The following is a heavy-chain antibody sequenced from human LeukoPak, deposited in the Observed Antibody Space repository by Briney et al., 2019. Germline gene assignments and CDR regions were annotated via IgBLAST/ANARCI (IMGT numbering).Heavy chain of an antibody. CDR1: GGSISSYY. V-gene: IGHV4-59*01. CDR3: ARAAVWQQLVL. Sequence: SETLSLTCTVSGGSISSYYWSWIRQPPGKGLEWIGYIYYSGSTNYNPSLRSRVTISVDTSKNQFSLKLSSVTAADTAVYYCARAAVWQQLVLWGQGTLVTVSS. D-gene: IGHD6-13*01. CDR2: IYYSGST. J-gene: IGHJ4*02.